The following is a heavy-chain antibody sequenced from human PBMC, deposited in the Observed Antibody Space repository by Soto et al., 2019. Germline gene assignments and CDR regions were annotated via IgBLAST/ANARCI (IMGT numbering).Heavy chain of an antibody. V-gene: IGHV3-30*18. J-gene: IGHJ4*02. CDR1: GVTFSSYG. Sequence: QVQLVESGGGVVQPGRSLRLSCAASGVTFSSYGMHWVRQAPGKGLERVAVISYDGSNKYYADSVKGRFTISRDNSKNTLYQQRNSLRAEDTAVYYCAKDPRLAADTTADGEGYYFDYWGQGTLVTVSS. D-gene: IGHD6-13*01. CDR2: ISYDGSNK. CDR3: AKDPRLAADTTADGEGYYFDY.